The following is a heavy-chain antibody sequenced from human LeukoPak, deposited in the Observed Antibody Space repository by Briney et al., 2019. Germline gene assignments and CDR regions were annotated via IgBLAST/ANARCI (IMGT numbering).Heavy chain of an antibody. J-gene: IGHJ4*02. D-gene: IGHD3-9*01. Sequence: SETLSLTCTVSGGSISSYYWSWIQQPPGKGLEWIGYIYYSGSTNYNPSLKSRVTISVDTSKNQISLKLTSVTAADTAVYYCARGGATYYDILAGFLDYWGQGTLVSVSS. V-gene: IGHV4-59*01. CDR2: IYYSGST. CDR3: ARGGATYYDILAGFLDY. CDR1: GGSISSYY.